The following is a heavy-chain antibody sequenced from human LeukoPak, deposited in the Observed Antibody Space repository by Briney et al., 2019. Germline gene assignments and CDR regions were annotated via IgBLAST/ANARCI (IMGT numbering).Heavy chain of an antibody. D-gene: IGHD3-10*01. V-gene: IGHV3-7*01. CDR2: MNIDGSEK. CDR3: ARVPAVRGVIDYYYGMDV. CDR1: GFTFSNYW. Sequence: GGSLRLSCAASGFTFSNYWMGWVRQAPGKRPEWVANMNIDGSEKYYADSVKGRFTISRDNAKNSLYLQMNSLRVEDTAVYYCARVPAVRGVIDYYYGMDVWGQGTTVTVSS. J-gene: IGHJ6*02.